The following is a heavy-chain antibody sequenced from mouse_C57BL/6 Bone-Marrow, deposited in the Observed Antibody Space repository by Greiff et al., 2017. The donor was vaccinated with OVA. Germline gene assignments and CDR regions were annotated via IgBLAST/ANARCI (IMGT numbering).Heavy chain of an antibody. D-gene: IGHD2-5*01. CDR3: ARSRAYYSNYEGFAY. CDR1: GFNIKDYY. CDR2: IDPEDGET. J-gene: IGHJ3*01. Sequence: EVQGVESGAELVKPGASVKLSCTASGFNIKDYYMHWVKQRTEQGLEWIGRIDPEDGETKYAPKFQGKATITADTSSNTAYLQLSSLTSEDTAVYYCARSRAYYSNYEGFAYWGQGTLVTVSA. V-gene: IGHV14-2*01.